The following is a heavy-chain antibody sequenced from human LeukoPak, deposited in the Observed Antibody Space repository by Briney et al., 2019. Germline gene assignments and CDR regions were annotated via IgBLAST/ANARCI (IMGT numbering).Heavy chain of an antibody. Sequence: GRSLRLSCAASGFTFSTYGMHWVRQAPGKGLEWVALITTDGNSKYYGDSVKGRFTISRDNSKNTLFLQMNSLTTEDTAVYYTARVWGDCRSTTCYLASDPWGKGTLVTVSS. CDR2: ITTDGNSK. D-gene: IGHD2-2*01. CDR3: ARVWGDCRSTTCYLASDP. CDR1: GFTFSTYG. J-gene: IGHJ5*02. V-gene: IGHV3-30*03.